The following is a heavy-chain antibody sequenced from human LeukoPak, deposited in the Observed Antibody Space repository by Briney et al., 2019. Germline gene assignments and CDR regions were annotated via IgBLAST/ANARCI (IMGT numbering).Heavy chain of an antibody. Sequence: ASVKVSCKTSGYTFSNYGVRWVRQAPGQGLEWMGWISAYNNNTNYAQKFQGRLTMTTDTSTSTAYMELRSLRSDDTAVYYCARGARISSSWYSSVWGQGTLITVS. CDR2: ISAYNNNT. D-gene: IGHD2-2*01. J-gene: IGHJ4*02. CDR1: GYTFSNYG. CDR3: ARGARISSSWYSSV. V-gene: IGHV1-18*01.